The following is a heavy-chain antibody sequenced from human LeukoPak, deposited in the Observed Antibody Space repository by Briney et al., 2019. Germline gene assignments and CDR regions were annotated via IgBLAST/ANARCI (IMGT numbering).Heavy chain of an antibody. CDR3: ARMVVATIPHFDY. D-gene: IGHD5-12*01. V-gene: IGHV4-39*01. CDR2: IYYSGST. J-gene: IGHJ4*02. Sequence: SETLSLTCTVSGGSISSSSYYWGWIRQPPGKGLEWIGSIYYSGSTYYNPSLKSRVTISVDTSKNQFSLKLSSVTAADTAVYYCARMVVATIPHFDYWGQGTLVTVSS. CDR1: GGSISSSSYY.